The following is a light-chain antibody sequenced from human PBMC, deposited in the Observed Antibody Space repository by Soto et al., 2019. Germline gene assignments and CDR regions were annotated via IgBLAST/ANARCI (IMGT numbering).Light chain of an antibody. CDR3: QQYNSYPLT. CDR2: KAS. CDR1: QTISSW. V-gene: IGKV1-5*03. J-gene: IGKJ4*01. Sequence: DIQMTQSPSTLSGSVGDRVTIACRASQTISSWLAWYQQKPGKAPKLLIYKASTLKSGVPSRFSGSGSGTEFTLTISSLQPDDFATYYCQQYNSYPLTLGGGTKVDIK.